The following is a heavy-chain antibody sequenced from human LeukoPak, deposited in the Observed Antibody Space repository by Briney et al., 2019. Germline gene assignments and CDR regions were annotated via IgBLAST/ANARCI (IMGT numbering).Heavy chain of an antibody. CDR3: SRGHSSSWEAFDI. V-gene: IGHV3-13*04. D-gene: IGHD6-13*01. CDR1: GFTFSSYG. CDR2: IGIAGET. Sequence: QPGRPLRLSCAASGFTFSSYGMHWVRQATGKGLEWVSGIGIAGETYYPASVKGRLIISRENTKSSMYLQMRNLRARDTPVCYCSRGHSSSWEAFDIWGQGTMVTVSS. J-gene: IGHJ3*02.